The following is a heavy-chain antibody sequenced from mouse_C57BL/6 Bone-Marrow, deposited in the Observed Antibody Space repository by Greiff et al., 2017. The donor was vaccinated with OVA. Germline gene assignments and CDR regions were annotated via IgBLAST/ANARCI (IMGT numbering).Heavy chain of an antibody. CDR1: GFNIKDYY. CDR3: DRDYYDSSYHVAY. J-gene: IGHJ3*01. Sequence: EVQRVESGAELVKPGASVKLSCTASGFNIKDYYMHWVKQRTEQGLEWIGRIDPEDGETKYAPKFQGKATITADTSSNTAYLQLSSLTSEDTAVYYCDRDYYDSSYHVAYWGQGTLVTVSA. V-gene: IGHV14-2*01. CDR2: IDPEDGET. D-gene: IGHD1-1*01.